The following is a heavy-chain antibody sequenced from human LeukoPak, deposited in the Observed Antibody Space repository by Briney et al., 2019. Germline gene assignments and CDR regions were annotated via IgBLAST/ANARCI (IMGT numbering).Heavy chain of an antibody. CDR2: IYYSGST. V-gene: IGHV4-39*07. J-gene: IGHJ4*02. CDR3: ARLVGVYCSGGSCYSDY. CDR1: GGSISSSSYY. Sequence: SETLSLTCTVSGGSISSSSYYWGWIRQPPGKGLEWIGSIYYSGSTYYNPSLKSRVTISVDTSKNQFSLKLSSVTAADTAVYYCARLVGVYCSGGSCYSDYWGQGTLVTVSS. D-gene: IGHD2-15*01.